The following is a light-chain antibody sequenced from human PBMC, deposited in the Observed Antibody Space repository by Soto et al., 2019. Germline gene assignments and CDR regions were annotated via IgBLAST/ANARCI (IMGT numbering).Light chain of an antibody. CDR1: QSVRTN. J-gene: IGKJ4*01. CDR3: QQRSNWPPALT. CDR2: GAS. V-gene: IGKV3-11*01. Sequence: EVVLTQSPATLSVSAGGTVPLSCRASQSVRTNVAWYQQIPGQAPRLLVYGASTRATGIPARFSGSGSGTDFTLTISSLEPEDFAVYYCQQRSNWPPALTFGGGTKVDIK.